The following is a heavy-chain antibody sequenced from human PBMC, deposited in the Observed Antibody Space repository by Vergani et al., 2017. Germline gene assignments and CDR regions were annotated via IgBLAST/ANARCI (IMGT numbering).Heavy chain of an antibody. V-gene: IGHV4-34*01. CDR3: ARLALGSTSDY. CDR1: GESFSGYY. D-gene: IGHD6-13*01. Sequence: QVQLQQWGAGLLKPSETLSLTCAVYGESFSGYYWSWIRQPPGKGLEWIGEINHGGRTNYSPSLKRRVTISVDTSKNQFSLKLNSVTAADTAVYYCARLALGSTSDYWGQGTLVTVSS. J-gene: IGHJ4*02. CDR2: INHGGRT.